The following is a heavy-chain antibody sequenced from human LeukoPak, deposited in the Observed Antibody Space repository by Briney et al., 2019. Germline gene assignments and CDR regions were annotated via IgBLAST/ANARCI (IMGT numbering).Heavy chain of an antibody. CDR3: ARDRSGYNYADAFNI. CDR1: GYTFTGYY. Sequence: ASVKVSCKASGYTFTGYYMHWVRQAPGQGLEWMGRINPNSGGTSYAQKFQGRVTMTRDTSISTAYMELSRLRSDDTAVYYCARDRSGYNYADAFNIWGRGTMVTVSS. J-gene: IGHJ3*02. CDR2: INPNSGGT. D-gene: IGHD5-18*01. V-gene: IGHV1-2*06.